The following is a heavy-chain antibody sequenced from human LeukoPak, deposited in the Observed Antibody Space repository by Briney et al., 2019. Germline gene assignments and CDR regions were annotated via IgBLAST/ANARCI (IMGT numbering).Heavy chain of an antibody. D-gene: IGHD1-7*01. CDR3: ARENQGGITGTPLRWFDP. Sequence: PSETLSLTCTVSGGSISSSSYCWGWIRQPPGKGLEWIGSIYYSGSTYYNPSLKSRVTISVDTSKNQFSLKLSSVTAADTAVYYCARENQGGITGTPLRWFDPWGQGTLVTVSS. V-gene: IGHV4-39*07. CDR2: IYYSGST. J-gene: IGHJ5*02. CDR1: GGSISSSSYC.